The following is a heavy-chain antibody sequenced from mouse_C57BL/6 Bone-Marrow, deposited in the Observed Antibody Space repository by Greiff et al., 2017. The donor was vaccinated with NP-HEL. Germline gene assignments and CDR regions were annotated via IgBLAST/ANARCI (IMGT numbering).Heavy chain of an antibody. Sequence: EVMLVESGGGLVKPGGSLKLSCAASGFTFSSYTMSWVRQTPEKRLEWVATISGGGGNTYYPDSVKGRFTISRDNAKNTLYLQMSSLRSEDTALYYCARTIIYYDYPWFAYWGQGTLVTVSA. V-gene: IGHV5-9*01. J-gene: IGHJ3*01. CDR2: ISGGGGNT. CDR3: ARTIIYYDYPWFAY. D-gene: IGHD2-4*01. CDR1: GFTFSSYT.